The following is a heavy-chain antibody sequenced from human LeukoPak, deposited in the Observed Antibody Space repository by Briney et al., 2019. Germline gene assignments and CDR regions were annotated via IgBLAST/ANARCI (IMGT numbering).Heavy chain of an antibody. J-gene: IGHJ4*02. CDR2: IHYDGNT. CDR3: ARHSLNNYGSYY. Sequence: SETLSLTCTVSGGSISSSTYSWTWIRQPPGKGLEWIGSIHYDGNTYYKPSLKSRVTISVDTSKIQFSLRLSSAAAADMATYYCARHSLNNYGSYYWGQGTLVTVSS. D-gene: IGHD5-24*01. CDR1: GGSISSSTYS. V-gene: IGHV4-39*01.